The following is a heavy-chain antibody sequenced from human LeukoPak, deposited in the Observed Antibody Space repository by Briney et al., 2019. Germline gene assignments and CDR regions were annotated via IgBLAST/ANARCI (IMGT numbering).Heavy chain of an antibody. J-gene: IGHJ4*02. CDR3: AKVGSMLSSPPYYFDY. D-gene: IGHD2-8*01. Sequence: GGSLRLPCAASGFTFSSYGMHWVRQAPGKGLEWVAFIRYDGSNKYYADSVKGRFTISRDNSKNTLYLQMNSLRAEDTAVYYCAKVGSMLSSPPYYFDYWGQGTLVTVSS. CDR2: IRYDGSNK. CDR1: GFTFSSYG. V-gene: IGHV3-30*02.